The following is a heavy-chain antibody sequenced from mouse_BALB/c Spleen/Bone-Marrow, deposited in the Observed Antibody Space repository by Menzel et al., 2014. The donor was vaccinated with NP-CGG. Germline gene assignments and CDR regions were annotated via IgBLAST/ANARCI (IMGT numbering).Heavy chain of an antibody. Sequence: VQLQQSGPELVKPGALVKISKASGYTFTSYDINWVKQRPGQGLEWIGWIYPGDGSTKYNEKFKGKATLTADKSSSTAYMQLSSLASENSAVYFCARGLLQYFDVWGAGTTVTVSS. CDR2: IYPGDGST. D-gene: IGHD2-3*01. V-gene: IGHV1S56*01. CDR1: GYTFTSYD. CDR3: ARGLLQYFDV. J-gene: IGHJ1*01.